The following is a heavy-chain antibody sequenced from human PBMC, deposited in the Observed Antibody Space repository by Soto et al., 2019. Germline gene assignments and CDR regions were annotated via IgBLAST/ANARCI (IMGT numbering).Heavy chain of an antibody. Sequence: GASVKVSCKASGYTFTSYGISWVRQAPGQGLEWMGWISAYNGNTNYAQKLQGRVTMTTDTSTSTAYMELRSLRSDDTAVYYCARDRPVYNGEIGWFDPWGQGTLVTVSS. D-gene: IGHD6-6*01. CDR3: ARDRPVYNGEIGWFDP. J-gene: IGHJ5*02. V-gene: IGHV1-18*01. CDR2: ISAYNGNT. CDR1: GYTFTSYG.